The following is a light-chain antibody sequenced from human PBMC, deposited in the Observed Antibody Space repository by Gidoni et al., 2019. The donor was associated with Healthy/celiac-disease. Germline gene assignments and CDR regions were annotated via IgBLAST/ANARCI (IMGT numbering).Light chain of an antibody. CDR3: QQYGSSPL. Sequence: EIVLTQSPGTLSLSPGERATLSCRASQSVSSSYLAWYQQKPGQAPRLLLYGASSRATGIPDRFSGSGSGTDFTLTISRLEPEDFAVYYCQQYGSSPLFGPXTKVDIK. CDR1: QSVSSSY. J-gene: IGKJ3*01. CDR2: GAS. V-gene: IGKV3-20*01.